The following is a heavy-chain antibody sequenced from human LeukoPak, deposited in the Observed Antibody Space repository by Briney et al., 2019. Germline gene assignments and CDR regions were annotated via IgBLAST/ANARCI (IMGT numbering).Heavy chain of an antibody. CDR2: MNLDGSEK. J-gene: IGHJ4*02. CDR1: GFTFTSHW. D-gene: IGHD1-26*01. V-gene: IGHV3-7*03. CDR3: AKDVHPIVGAMSY. Sequence: PGGSLRLSCAASGFTFTSHWMSWVRQAPGKGLEWVARMNLDGSEKYYVDSVKGRFTISRDNAKTSLYLQMNSLRAEDTAVHYCAKDVHPIVGAMSYWGQGTLVTVSS.